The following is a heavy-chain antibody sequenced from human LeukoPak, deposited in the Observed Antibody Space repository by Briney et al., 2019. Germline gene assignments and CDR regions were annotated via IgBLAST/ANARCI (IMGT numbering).Heavy chain of an antibody. D-gene: IGHD3-22*01. CDR2: INHSGST. CDR1: GGSFSGYH. CDR3: ARGGGYYYDRGYYY. V-gene: IGHV4-34*01. J-gene: IGHJ4*02. Sequence: SETLSLTCAVYGGSFSGYHWSWIRQPPGKGLEWIGEINHSGSTNYNPSLKSRVTISVDTSKNQFSLKLSSVTAADTAVYYCARGGGYYYDRGYYYWGQGTLVTVSS.